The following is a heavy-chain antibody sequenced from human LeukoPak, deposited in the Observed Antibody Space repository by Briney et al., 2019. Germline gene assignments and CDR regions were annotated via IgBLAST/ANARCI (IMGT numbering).Heavy chain of an antibody. CDR1: GYSFTDYW. D-gene: IGHD2-2*01. CDR2: IYPGDSDT. Sequence: GESLKISCKGSGYSFTDYWIGWVRQRPGKGLEWMGMIYPGDSDTRYSPSFQGQVTISADKSISTAHLQWSSLKASDTAMYFCARRSSSCMIEYWGQGTLVTVSS. CDR3: ARRSSSCMIEY. J-gene: IGHJ4*02. V-gene: IGHV5-51*01.